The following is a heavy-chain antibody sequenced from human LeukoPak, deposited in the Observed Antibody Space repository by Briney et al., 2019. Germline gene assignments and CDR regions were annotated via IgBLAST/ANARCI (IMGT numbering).Heavy chain of an antibody. CDR1: GGSFSGYY. Sequence: SETLSLTCAVYGGSFSGYYWSWIRQPPGKGLEWIGEINHSGSTNYNPSLKSRVTKSVDTSKNQFSLKLSSVTAADTAVYYCARRKLRTRPFDYWGQGTLVTVSS. CDR2: INHSGST. CDR3: ARRKLRTRPFDY. V-gene: IGHV4-34*01. D-gene: IGHD1-26*01. J-gene: IGHJ4*02.